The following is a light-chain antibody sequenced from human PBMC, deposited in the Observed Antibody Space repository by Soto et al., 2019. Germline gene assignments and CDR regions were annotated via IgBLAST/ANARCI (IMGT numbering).Light chain of an antibody. CDR2: KVF. CDR3: MQATHWPPT. CDR1: QSLLYRDGNTY. Sequence: DVVMTQSPLSLAATLGQPASISCRSSQSLLYRDGNTYLNWFHQRPGQSPRRLIYKVFNRESGVPDRFSGSGSGTDFTLHITRGEADDVGFYFCMQATHWPPTFGLGTRVELK. V-gene: IGKV2-30*01. J-gene: IGKJ1*01.